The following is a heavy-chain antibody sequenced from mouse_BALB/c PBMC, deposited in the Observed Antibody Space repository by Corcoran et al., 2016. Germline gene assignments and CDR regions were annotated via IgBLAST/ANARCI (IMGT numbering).Heavy chain of an antibody. D-gene: IGHD2-10*02. Sequence: EVQLQQSGAEVVKPGASVKLYCTASGFNIKDTYMHWVRQRPEQGLEWIGRIDPANGNTKYDPKFQGKATITADTSSNTAYLQLSSLTSEDTAVYYCARLRSICFDYWGQGTTLTVSS. CDR1: GFNIKDTY. CDR2: IDPANGNT. CDR3: ARLRSICFDY. J-gene: IGHJ2*01. V-gene: IGHV14-3*02.